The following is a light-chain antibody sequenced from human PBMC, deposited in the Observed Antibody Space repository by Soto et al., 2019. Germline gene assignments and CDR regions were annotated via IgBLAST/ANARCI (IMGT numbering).Light chain of an antibody. CDR1: QSVLYSSNNKNY. Sequence: DIVMTQSPDSLAVSLGERATINCKSSQSVLYSSNNKNYLAWYQQKPGQPPKLLIYWASTREFGVPDRFSGSGSGTDFTLTISSLQAEDVAVYYCKQYHSTPKTFGQGTKVEIK. CDR2: WAS. V-gene: IGKV4-1*01. CDR3: KQYHSTPKT. J-gene: IGKJ1*01.